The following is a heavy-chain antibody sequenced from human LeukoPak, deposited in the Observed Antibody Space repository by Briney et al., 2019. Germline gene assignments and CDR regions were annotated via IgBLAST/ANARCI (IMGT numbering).Heavy chain of an antibody. D-gene: IGHD3-10*01. CDR1: GFTSSNAW. CDR2: IKSKTDGGTT. V-gene: IGHV3-15*01. J-gene: IGHJ3*02. Sequence: GGSLRLSCAASGFTSSNAWMSWVRQAPGKGLEWVGRIKSKTDGGTTDYAAPVKGRFTISRDDSKNTLYLQMNSLRAEDTAVYYCARGWYYGLDIWGQGTMVTVSS. CDR3: ARGWYYGLDI.